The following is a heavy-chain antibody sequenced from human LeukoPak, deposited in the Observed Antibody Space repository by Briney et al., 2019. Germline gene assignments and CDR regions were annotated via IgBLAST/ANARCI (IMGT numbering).Heavy chain of an antibody. D-gene: IGHD3-3*01. CDR3: ARAYDFWSGYPRAMAFDI. V-gene: IGHV4-59*01. CDR1: GGSISSYY. J-gene: IGHJ3*02. Sequence: NPSETLSLTCTVSGGSISSYYWSWIRQPAGKGLEWIGYIYYSGSTNYNPSLKSRVTISVDTSKNQFSLKLSSVTAADTAVYYCARAYDFWSGYPRAMAFDIWGQGTMVTVSS. CDR2: IYYSGST.